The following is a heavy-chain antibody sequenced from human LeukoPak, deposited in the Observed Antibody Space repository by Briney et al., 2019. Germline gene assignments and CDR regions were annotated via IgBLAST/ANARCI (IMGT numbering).Heavy chain of an antibody. D-gene: IGHD6-13*01. CDR3: ARTVYSSSSDYFDY. J-gene: IGHJ4*02. Sequence: PSETLSLTCTVSGGSISSYCWSWIRQPPGKGLEWIGYIYTSGSTNYNPSLKSRVTISVDTSKNQFSLKLSSVTAADTAVYYCARTVYSSSSDYFDYWGQGTLVTVSS. CDR2: IYTSGST. CDR1: GGSISSYC. V-gene: IGHV4-4*09.